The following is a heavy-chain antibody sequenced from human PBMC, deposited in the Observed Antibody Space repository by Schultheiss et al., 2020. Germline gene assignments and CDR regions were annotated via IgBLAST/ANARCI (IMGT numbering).Heavy chain of an antibody. CDR3: ARPYYGSGSAWFDP. CDR1: GGSISSYY. CDR2: IYYSGST. J-gene: IGHJ5*02. V-gene: IGHV4-59*08. D-gene: IGHD3-10*01. Sequence: GSLRLSCTVSGGSISSYYWSWIRQPPGKGLEWIGYIYYSGSTNYNPSLKSRVTISVDTSKNQFSLKLSSVTAADTAVYYCARPYYGSGSAWFDPWGQGTLVTVSS.